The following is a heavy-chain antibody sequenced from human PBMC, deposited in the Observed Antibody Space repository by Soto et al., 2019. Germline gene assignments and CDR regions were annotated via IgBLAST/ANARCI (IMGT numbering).Heavy chain of an antibody. CDR2: ISWESGSI. Sequence: PGGSLRLSCAASGFNFDDYAMHWVRQIPGKGLEWVSGISWESGSIGYADSVKGRFSISRDNAKNSLYLQMNSLRAEDTAVYYCANVPYYYDSSGIEAFDIWGQGTMVTVSS. V-gene: IGHV3-9*01. J-gene: IGHJ3*02. D-gene: IGHD3-22*01. CDR3: ANVPYYYDSSGIEAFDI. CDR1: GFNFDDYA.